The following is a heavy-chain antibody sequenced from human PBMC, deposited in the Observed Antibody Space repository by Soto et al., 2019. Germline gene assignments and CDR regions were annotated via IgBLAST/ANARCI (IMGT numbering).Heavy chain of an antibody. D-gene: IGHD3-10*01. CDR3: ARYGSGSYYTHNFDY. CDR1: GRSISSVNYY. V-gene: IGHV4-30-4*01. J-gene: IGHJ4*02. CDR2: IYYSGST. Sequence: LSLTCTVSGRSISSVNYYWSWIRQPPGKGLEWIGYIYYSGSTYYNPSLRSRVTISVDTSKNQFSLRLSSVTAADTAVYYCARYGSGSYYTHNFDYWGQGTLVTVSS.